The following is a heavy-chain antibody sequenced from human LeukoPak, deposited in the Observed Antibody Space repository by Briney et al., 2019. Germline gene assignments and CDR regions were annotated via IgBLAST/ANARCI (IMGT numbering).Heavy chain of an antibody. V-gene: IGHV3-48*01. CDR3: ARGLYYLDV. CDR2: ISGTTSII. J-gene: IGHJ6*03. CDR1: GFTFSSHT. Sequence: GGSLRLSCAASGFTFSSHTMAWVRQAPGKGLEWLSYISGTTSIIYYADSVKGRFIISRDNADNSLYLQMNSLKAEDTAVYYCARGLYYLDVWGKGTTVTVSS.